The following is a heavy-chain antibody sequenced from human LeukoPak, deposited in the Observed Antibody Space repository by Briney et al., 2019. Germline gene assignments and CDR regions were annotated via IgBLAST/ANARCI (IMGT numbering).Heavy chain of an antibody. V-gene: IGHV3-48*01. CDR2: ISSSSITI. D-gene: IGHD3-22*01. CDR3: ARDPIAYYYDSSGYPNLNWFDP. J-gene: IGHJ5*02. Sequence: GGSLRLSCAASGFTFSSCSMNRVRQAPGKGLEWVSYISSSSITIYYADSVKGRFTISRDNAKNSLYLQMNSLRAEDTAVYYCARDPIAYYYDSSGYPNLNWFDPWGQGTLVTVSS. CDR1: GFTFSSCS.